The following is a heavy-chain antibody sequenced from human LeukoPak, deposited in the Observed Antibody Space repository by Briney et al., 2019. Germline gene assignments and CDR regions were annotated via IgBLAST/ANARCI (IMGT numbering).Heavy chain of an antibody. J-gene: IGHJ5*02. V-gene: IGHV1-69*13. D-gene: IGHD3-10*01. Sequence: SVKVSCKASGGTFSSYAISWVRQAPGQGLEWMGGIIPIFGTANYAQKFQGRVTITADESTSTAYMELSSLRSEDAAVYYCARDMYYYGSGRGWFDPWGQGTLVTVSS. CDR1: GGTFSSYA. CDR2: IIPIFGTA. CDR3: ARDMYYYGSGRGWFDP.